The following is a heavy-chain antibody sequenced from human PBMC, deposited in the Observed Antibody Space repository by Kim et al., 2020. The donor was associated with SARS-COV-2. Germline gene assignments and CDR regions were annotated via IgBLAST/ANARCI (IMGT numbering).Heavy chain of an antibody. V-gene: IGHV1-69*04. J-gene: IGHJ6*03. CDR1: GDTFSSYG. CDR2: VFPLLDIT. D-gene: IGHD6-19*01. Sequence: SVKVSCKASGDTFSSYGVSWVRQAPGQGLEWMGRVFPLLDITNYAQKFQGRVTITADKSTSTAYMELSSLRSEDTAVYYCARCSPLQSMAGIYYYIDVWGKGATVTVSS. CDR3: ARCSPLQSMAGIYYYIDV.